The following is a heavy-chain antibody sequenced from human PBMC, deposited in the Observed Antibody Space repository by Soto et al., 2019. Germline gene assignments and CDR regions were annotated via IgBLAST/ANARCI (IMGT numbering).Heavy chain of an antibody. Sequence: PSETLSLTCAVSGGSIGSGGYSWSWIRQPPGKGLEWIGYIYHSGSTYYNPSLKSRVTISVDRSKNQFSLKLSSVTAADTAVYYCARASTTVTTLDYWGQGTLVTVSS. CDR1: GGSIGSGGYS. D-gene: IGHD4-17*01. CDR3: ARASTTVTTLDY. J-gene: IGHJ4*02. V-gene: IGHV4-30-2*01. CDR2: IYHSGST.